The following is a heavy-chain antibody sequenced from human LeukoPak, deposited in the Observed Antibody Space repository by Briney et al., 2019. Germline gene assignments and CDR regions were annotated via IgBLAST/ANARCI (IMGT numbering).Heavy chain of an antibody. V-gene: IGHV4-39*01. D-gene: IGHD3-16*01. CDR1: AGSISETNYF. J-gene: IGHJ4*02. CDR2: LSHSGST. Sequence: SETLSLTCTVSAGSISETNYFWAWIRQPPGKGLEWIGTLSHSGSTNYHPSLKSRVTVSVDPSKNQFSLKLYSVTAADTALYYCARRDGVLDSWGQGTLVTVSS. CDR3: ARRDGVLDS.